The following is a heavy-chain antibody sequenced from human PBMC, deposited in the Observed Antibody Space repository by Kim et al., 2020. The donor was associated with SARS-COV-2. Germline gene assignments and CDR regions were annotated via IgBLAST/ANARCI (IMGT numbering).Heavy chain of an antibody. CDR2: IYYSGST. D-gene: IGHD3-10*01. CDR3: ARQNEWWFGELSSYYFDY. V-gene: IGHV4-39*01. CDR1: GGSISSSSYY. Sequence: SETLSLTCTVSGGSISSSSYYWGWIRQPPGKGLEWIGSIYYSGSTYYNPSLKSRVTISVGTSKNQFSLKLSSVTAADTAVYYCARQNEWWFGELSSYYFDYWGQGTLVTVSS. J-gene: IGHJ4*02.